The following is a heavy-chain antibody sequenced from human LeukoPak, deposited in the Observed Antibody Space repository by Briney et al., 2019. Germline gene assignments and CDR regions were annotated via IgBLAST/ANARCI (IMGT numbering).Heavy chain of an antibody. V-gene: IGHV3-7*01. J-gene: IGHJ4*02. D-gene: IGHD4-23*01. CDR2: IKQDGSEK. Sequence: GGSLRLSCAAYGFTFSSYWMSWVRQAPGKGLEWVANIKQDGSEKYYVDSVKGRFTISRDNAKNSLYLQMNSLRAEDTAVYFCACRRWKASAVDYWGQGTLVTVSS. CDR1: GFTFSSYW. CDR3: ACRRWKASAVDY.